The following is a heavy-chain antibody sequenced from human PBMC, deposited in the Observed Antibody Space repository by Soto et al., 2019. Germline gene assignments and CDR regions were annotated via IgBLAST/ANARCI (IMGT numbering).Heavy chain of an antibody. CDR1: GYIFTSYY. CDR2: INPRSGTT. V-gene: IGHV1-46*01. J-gene: IGHJ5*02. D-gene: IGHD2-2*01. Sequence: XSVKVSCNPSGYIFTSYYVHLVRHAPGQGLEWMGIINPRSGTTNYAQKFQGRVTMTRDTSTSTVYMELSSLRSEDTAVYYCARESVLYCISTSCPNWFDPWGQGTLVTVSS. CDR3: ARESVLYCISTSCPNWFDP.